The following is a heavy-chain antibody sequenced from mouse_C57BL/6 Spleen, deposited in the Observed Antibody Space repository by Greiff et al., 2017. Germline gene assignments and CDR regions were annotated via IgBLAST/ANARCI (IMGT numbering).Heavy chain of an antibody. CDR1: GYAFSSSW. CDR3: ARSNDGYQYYFDY. V-gene: IGHV1-82*01. J-gene: IGHJ2*01. Sequence: QVQLKESGPELVKPGASVKISCKASGYAFSSSWMNWVKQRPGKGLEWIGRIYPGDGDTNYNGKFKGKATLTADKSSSTAYMQLSSLTSEDSAVXVSARSNDGYQYYFDYWGQGTTLTVSS. D-gene: IGHD2-3*01. CDR2: IYPGDGDT.